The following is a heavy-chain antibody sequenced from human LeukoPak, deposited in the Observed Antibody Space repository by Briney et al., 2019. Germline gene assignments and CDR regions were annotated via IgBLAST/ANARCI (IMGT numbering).Heavy chain of an antibody. D-gene: IGHD4-17*01. CDR1: GFTFSSYG. CDR2: ISYDGSNK. V-gene: IGHV3-30*03. CDR3: ATASAYGDYVDY. J-gene: IGHJ4*02. Sequence: GSLRLSCAASGFTFSSYGMHWVRQAPGKGLEWVAVISYDGSNKYYADSVKGRFTISRDNSKNTLYLQMNSLRAEDTAVYYCATASAYGDYVDYWGQGTLVTVSS.